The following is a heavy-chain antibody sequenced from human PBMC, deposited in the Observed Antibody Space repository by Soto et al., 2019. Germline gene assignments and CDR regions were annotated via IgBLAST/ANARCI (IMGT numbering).Heavy chain of an antibody. D-gene: IGHD4-17*01. Sequence: QVQLVQSGAEVKKPGASVKVSCKASGYVFTGYGISWVRQAPGQGLEWMAWISAYNGNTKYAQKFQGRVTMTTDASTSTDYLELSSLRSDDTAVYYCASPSGDYGDYGLSLAYWGQGTLVTVSS. J-gene: IGHJ4*02. V-gene: IGHV1-18*01. CDR2: ISAYNGNT. CDR3: ASPSGDYGDYGLSLAY. CDR1: GYVFTGYG.